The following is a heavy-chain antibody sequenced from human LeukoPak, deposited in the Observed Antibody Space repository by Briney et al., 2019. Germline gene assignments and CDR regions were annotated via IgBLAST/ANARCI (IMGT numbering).Heavy chain of an antibody. CDR3: AKGGLDLTGY. D-gene: IGHD6-19*01. CDR1: GFAFSISA. J-gene: IGHJ4*02. Sequence: PGGSLRLSCAASGFAFSISAMSWVRPAPGKGLEWVSGINSVGSNTYYADSVKGRFTISRDNSENTLYLQMNSLRAEDTAVYYCAKGGLDLTGYWGQGALVTVSS. CDR2: INSVGSNT. V-gene: IGHV3-23*01.